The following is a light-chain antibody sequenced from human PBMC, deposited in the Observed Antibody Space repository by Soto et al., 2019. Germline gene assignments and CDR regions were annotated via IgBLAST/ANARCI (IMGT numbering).Light chain of an antibody. CDR1: QSVSRS. J-gene: IGKJ4*01. V-gene: IGKV3-11*01. Sequence: EIVLAQSPATLSLSPGERATLSCRASQSVSRSLAWYQQRPGQAPRLLIYDASTRATGIPARFSGSGSGTDFTLTFSTLEPEDFAVYYCQQRGNWPLTFGGGTKVESK. CDR3: QQRGNWPLT. CDR2: DAS.